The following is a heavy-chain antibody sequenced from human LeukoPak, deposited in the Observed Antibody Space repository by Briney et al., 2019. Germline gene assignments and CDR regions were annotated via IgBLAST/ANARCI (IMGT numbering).Heavy chain of an antibody. J-gene: IGHJ4*02. CDR1: GASISSSDYY. CDR3: AKGPQWPYFEN. D-gene: IGHD3-9*01. V-gene: IGHV3-23*01. CDR2: IGVSGASS. Sequence: PSETPSLTCTVSGASISSSDYYWGWIRQAPGKGLEWVSVIGVSGASSYYADSVKGRFTISRDNSKNTVYLQMNSLRAEDTAVYSCAKGPQWPYFENWGQGTLVTVSS.